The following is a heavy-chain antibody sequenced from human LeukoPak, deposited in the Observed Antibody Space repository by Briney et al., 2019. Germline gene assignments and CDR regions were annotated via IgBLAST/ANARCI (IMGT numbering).Heavy chain of an antibody. D-gene: IGHD2-2*01. CDR1: GFTFDDYV. J-gene: IGHJ6*02. V-gene: IGHV3-9*01. CDR2: ISRDSANI. Sequence: GGSLRLSCAASGFTFDDYVMHWVRQAPGRGLEWVSGISRDSANIGYADSVKGRLTISRDNAKNPLYLQMNSLTTEGTALYYCARDFCTGCNYYFYGMDVWGRGTTVTVSS. CDR3: ARDFCTGCNYYFYGMDV.